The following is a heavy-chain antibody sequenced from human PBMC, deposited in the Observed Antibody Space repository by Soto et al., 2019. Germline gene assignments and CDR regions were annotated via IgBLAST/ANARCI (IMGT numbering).Heavy chain of an antibody. CDR3: ARDRYSSSWYPWGQGYYYYGMDV. CDR1: GYTFTSYY. Sequence: ASVKVSCKASGYTFTSYYMHWVRQAPGQGLEWMGIINPSGGSTSYAQKFQGRVTMTRDTSTSTVYMELSSLRSEDTAVYYCARDRYSSSWYPWGQGYYYYGMDVWGQGTTVTVSS. D-gene: IGHD6-13*01. CDR2: INPSGGST. J-gene: IGHJ6*02. V-gene: IGHV1-46*01.